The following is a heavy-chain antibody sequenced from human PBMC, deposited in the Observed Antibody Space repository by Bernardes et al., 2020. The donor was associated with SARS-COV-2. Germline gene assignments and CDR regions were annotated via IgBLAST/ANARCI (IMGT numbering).Heavy chain of an antibody. D-gene: IGHD1-26*01. CDR3: ARDRGSVKSGFDF. V-gene: IGHV1-18*04. J-gene: IGHJ4*02. Sequence: ASVKVSCKTSGYTFTMYTITWVRQAPGQGLEWMGWISTYNGDTKIAQRFEGRVSMTTDTSTKTAYMELRSLRDDDTAVYYCARDRGSVKSGFDFWGQGSLVTV. CDR2: ISTYNGDT. CDR1: GYTFTMYT.